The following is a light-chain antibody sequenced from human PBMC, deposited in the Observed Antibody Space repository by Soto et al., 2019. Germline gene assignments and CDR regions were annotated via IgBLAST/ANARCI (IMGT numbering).Light chain of an antibody. V-gene: IGKV3-20*01. CDR3: QQYCSTPRT. J-gene: IGKJ1*01. CDR1: QSVSSSN. CDR2: GAS. Sequence: EIVLTQSPGTLSLSPGERATLSCRASQSVSSSNLAWYQQKPGQAPRLLIYGASSRATGIPDRFSGSGSGTDFTLTISRLESEDFAVYYCQQYCSTPRTFGQGTKLEIK.